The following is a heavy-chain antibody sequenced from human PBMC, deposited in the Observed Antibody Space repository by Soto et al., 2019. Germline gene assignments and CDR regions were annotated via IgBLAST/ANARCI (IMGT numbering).Heavy chain of an antibody. J-gene: IGHJ5*02. CDR3: AKVLVVVPAATFRNWFDP. V-gene: IGHV3-23*01. CDR1: GFTFSGYA. CDR2: ISGRGEST. Sequence: GGPLRVSCAAFGFTFSGYAIIWLRKSQGKGLEWGSAISGRGESTYYADSVKGRFTISRDNSKNTLYLQMNSLRAEDTAVYYCAKVLVVVPAATFRNWFDPWGQGTLVTVSS. D-gene: IGHD2-2*01.